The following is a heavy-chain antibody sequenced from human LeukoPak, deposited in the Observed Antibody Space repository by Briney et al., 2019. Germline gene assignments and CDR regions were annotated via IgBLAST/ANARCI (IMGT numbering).Heavy chain of an antibody. CDR2: IYYSGST. V-gene: IGHV4-39*07. CDR1: GGSISSSSYY. J-gene: IGHJ4*02. CDR3: ASSLRRGYSGYVVDY. Sequence: TSETLSLTCTVSGGSISSSSYYWGWIRQPPGKGLEWIGSIYYSGSTYYNPSLKSRVTISVDTSKNQFSLKLSSVTAADTAVYYCASSLRRGYSGYVVDYWGQGTLVTVSS. D-gene: IGHD5-12*01.